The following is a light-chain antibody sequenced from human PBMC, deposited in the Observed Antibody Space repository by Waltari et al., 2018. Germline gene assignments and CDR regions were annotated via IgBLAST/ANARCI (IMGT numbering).Light chain of an antibody. CDR3: SSYAGSSKGV. Sequence: QSALTQPASVSGSPGQSITISCTGTSSDVGNYKRVSWYQQHPGKAPKLMFYAFSNRPSGVSVRFSGSKSGDMSSLTISGLQPEDEAEYFCSSYAGSSKGVFGGGTKVTVL. CDR1: SSDVGNYKR. V-gene: IGLV2-23*02. CDR2: AFS. J-gene: IGLJ2*01.